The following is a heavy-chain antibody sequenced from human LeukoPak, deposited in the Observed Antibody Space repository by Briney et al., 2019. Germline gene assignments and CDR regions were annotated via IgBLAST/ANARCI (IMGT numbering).Heavy chain of an antibody. Sequence: GTSLRLSCAASGFNFNIYGFHWVRQAPGEGLQWVSTINGAGVTYYAASVKGRFTISRDTVKNTFSLQMNNLRADDTAVYFCARRGVQGYMDVWGKGTTVTVSS. CDR3: ARRGVQGYMDV. J-gene: IGHJ6*03. V-gene: IGHV3-21*04. D-gene: IGHD1-26*01. CDR1: GFNFNIYG. CDR2: INGAGVT.